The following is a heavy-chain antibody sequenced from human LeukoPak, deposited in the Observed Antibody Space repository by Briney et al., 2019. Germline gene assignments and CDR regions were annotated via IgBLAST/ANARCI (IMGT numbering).Heavy chain of an antibody. J-gene: IGHJ6*02. CDR3: AYAQAPSELGMDV. CDR2: IYYSGST. CDR1: GGSISSYY. Sequence: SETLSLTCTVSGGSISSYYWSWIRQPPGKGLEWIGYIYYSGSTNYNPSLKSRVTISVDTSKNQFSLKLSSVTAADTAVYYCAYAQAPSELGMDVWGQGTTVTVSS. D-gene: IGHD1-26*01. V-gene: IGHV4-59*12.